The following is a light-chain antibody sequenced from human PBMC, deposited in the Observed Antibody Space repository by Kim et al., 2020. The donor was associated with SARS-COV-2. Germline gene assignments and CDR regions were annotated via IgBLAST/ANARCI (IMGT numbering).Light chain of an antibody. J-gene: IGKJ1*01. CDR1: QSVMSL. V-gene: IGKV3-15*01. CDR2: GAF. Sequence: EIVMTQSPATLSVSPGERATLSCRASQSVMSLLAWYHQKPGQAPRLLIYGAFTRATGVPARFSGSGSGTEFTLTISSLQSEDSAVYYCQQYANWPLAFGQGTKVDIK. CDR3: QQYANWPLA.